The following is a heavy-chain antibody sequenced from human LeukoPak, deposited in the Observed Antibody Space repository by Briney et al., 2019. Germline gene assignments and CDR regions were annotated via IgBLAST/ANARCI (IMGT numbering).Heavy chain of an antibody. J-gene: IGHJ6*03. CDR2: ISGSGGST. V-gene: IGHV3-23*01. CDR1: GFTFSSYP. D-gene: IGHD6-13*01. Sequence: PGGSLRLSCAASGFTFSSYPMSWFPQAPGKGLEWFSAISGSGGSTYYAHSGKGRFTRSRDNSKNTLYLQMNSLRAEDTAVYYCAKRGHAAGKGYYYYYYMDVWGKGTTVTVSS. CDR3: AKRGHAAGKGYYYYYYMDV.